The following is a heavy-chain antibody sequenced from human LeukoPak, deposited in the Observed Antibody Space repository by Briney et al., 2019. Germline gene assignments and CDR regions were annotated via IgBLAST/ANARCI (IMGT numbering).Heavy chain of an antibody. J-gene: IGHJ5*02. V-gene: IGHV1-8*03. CDR3: ARGGLRFGGDWFDP. CDR1: GYTFTSYD. Sequence: ASVKVSCKASGYTFTSYDINWVRQATGQGLEWRGWMNPNSGNTGYAQKFQGRVTITRNTSISTAYMELSSLRSEDTAVYYCARGGLRFGGDWFDPWGQGTLVTVSS. CDR2: MNPNSGNT. D-gene: IGHD3-3*01.